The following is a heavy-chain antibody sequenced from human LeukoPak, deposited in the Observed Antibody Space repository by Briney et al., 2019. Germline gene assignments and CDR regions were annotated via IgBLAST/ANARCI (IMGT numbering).Heavy chain of an antibody. J-gene: IGHJ4*02. D-gene: IGHD2-2*01. Sequence: GGSLRLSCAASGFTFSSYAMSWVRQAPGKGLEWVSAISGSGGSTYHADSVKGRFTISRDNSKNTLYLQMNSLRAEDTAVYYCAKGRPLSKPAAIGYYFDYWGQGALVTVSS. CDR3: AKGRPLSKPAAIGYYFDY. CDR2: ISGSGGST. CDR1: GFTFSSYA. V-gene: IGHV3-23*01.